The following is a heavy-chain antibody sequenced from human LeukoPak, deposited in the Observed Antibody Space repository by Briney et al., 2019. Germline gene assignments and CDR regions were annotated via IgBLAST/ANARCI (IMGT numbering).Heavy chain of an antibody. CDR2: INPNSGGT. D-gene: IGHD1-26*01. CDR3: AREDPIVGASFDY. J-gene: IGHJ4*02. V-gene: IGHV1-2*02. Sequence: ASVKVSCKASGYTFTGYYMHWVRQAPGQGLEWMGWINPNSGGTNYAQKFQGRVIMTRDTSISTAYMELSRLRSDDTAVYYCAREDPIVGASFDYWGQGTLVTVSS. CDR1: GYTFTGYY.